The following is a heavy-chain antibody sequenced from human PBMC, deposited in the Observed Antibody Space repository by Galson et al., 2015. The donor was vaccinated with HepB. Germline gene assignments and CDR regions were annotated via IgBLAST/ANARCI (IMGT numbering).Heavy chain of an antibody. CDR1: GYSFTDYW. CDR2: IYPSDSDT. D-gene: IGHD3-10*01. Sequence: SGAEVKKPGESLKISCKGSGYSFTDYWITWVRQMPGKGLEWMGVIYPSDSDTRYSPSFQGQVTISADNSISTAYLQWSSLKASDTAVYYCARDREVRGIINYYYGMDVWGRGTTVTVSS. CDR3: ARDREVRGIINYYYGMDV. V-gene: IGHV5-51*01. J-gene: IGHJ6*02.